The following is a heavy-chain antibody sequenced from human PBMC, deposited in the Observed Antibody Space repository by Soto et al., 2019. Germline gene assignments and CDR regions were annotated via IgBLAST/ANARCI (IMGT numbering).Heavy chain of an antibody. CDR3: ARDSVGYYYDSSGYLPPPCDI. J-gene: IGHJ3*02. V-gene: IGHV1-69*06. D-gene: IGHD3-22*01. CDR1: GGTFSSYA. CDR2: IIPIFGTA. Sequence: QVQLVQSGAEVKKPGSSVKVSCKASGGTFSSYAISWVRQAPGQGLEWMGGIIPIFGTANYAQKFQGRVTINADKSTSTAYMELSRLRSEDKAVYYCARDSVGYYYDSSGYLPPPCDIWGQGTIVTVSS.